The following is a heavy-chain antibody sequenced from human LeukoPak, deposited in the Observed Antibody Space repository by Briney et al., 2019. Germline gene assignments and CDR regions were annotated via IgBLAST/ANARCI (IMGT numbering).Heavy chain of an antibody. J-gene: IGHJ4*02. V-gene: IGHV1-8*03. CDR1: GYTFTSYD. D-gene: IGHD3-3*01. CDR3: ARASYDFWSGYSE. CDR2: MNPNSGNT. Sequence: ASVKVSCKASGYTFTSYDINWVRQATGQGLEWMGWMNPNSGNTGYAQKFQGRVTITRNTSISTAYMELSSLRSEDTAEYYCARASYDFWSGYSEWGQGTLVTVSS.